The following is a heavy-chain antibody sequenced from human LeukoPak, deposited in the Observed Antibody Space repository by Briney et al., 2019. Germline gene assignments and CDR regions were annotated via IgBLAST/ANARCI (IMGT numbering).Heavy chain of an antibody. D-gene: IGHD6-13*01. J-gene: IGHJ6*02. CDR1: GYTFTGYY. Sequence: APVKVSCKASGYTFTGYYMHWVRQAPGQGLEWMGWINPNSGSTNYAQKFQGRVTITRDTSIRTAYMYLSGLRSADAAVYYCARTSSSWYAREYYYYGMDVWGQGTTVTVSS. V-gene: IGHV1-2*02. CDR2: INPNSGST. CDR3: ARTSSSWYAREYYYYGMDV.